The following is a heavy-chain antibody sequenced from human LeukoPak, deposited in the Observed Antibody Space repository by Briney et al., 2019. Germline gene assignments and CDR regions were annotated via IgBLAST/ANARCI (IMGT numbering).Heavy chain of an antibody. CDR2: ISVGGGST. CDR1: GFTFNNYA. Sequence: GGSLRLSCAPSGFTFNNYAMNWVRQAPGKGLEWVSAISVGGGSTYYADSVKGRFTISRDNSKNTLNLQMNSLRAEDTAVYYCAKSVDNWGQGTLVTVSS. CDR3: AKSVDN. J-gene: IGHJ4*02. V-gene: IGHV3-23*01.